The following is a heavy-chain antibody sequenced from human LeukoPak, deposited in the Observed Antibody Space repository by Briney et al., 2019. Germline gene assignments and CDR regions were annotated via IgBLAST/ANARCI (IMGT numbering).Heavy chain of an antibody. D-gene: IGHD6-13*01. CDR3: ARDNDRDSSSWYSHPDF. Sequence: GGSLRPSCAASGFTFSDYAMHWVRQAPGKGLEWVAVISYDGRNEYYVDSVKGRFTISRDNSKNTLYLQMSSLRAEDKAVYFCARDNDRDSSSWYSHPDFWGQGTLVTVTS. CDR2: ISYDGRNE. V-gene: IGHV3-30*04. J-gene: IGHJ4*02. CDR1: GFTFSDYA.